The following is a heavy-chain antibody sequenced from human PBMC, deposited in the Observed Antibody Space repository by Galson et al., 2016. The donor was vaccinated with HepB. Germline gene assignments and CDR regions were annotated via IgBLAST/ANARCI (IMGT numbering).Heavy chain of an antibody. CDR2: INPSGGSI. CDR1: GYTFTSYY. V-gene: IGHV1-46*01. CDR3: ARDADPTYYYGSGSYSGLDY. D-gene: IGHD3-10*01. J-gene: IGHJ4*02. Sequence: SVKVSCKASGYTFTSYYMRWVRQAPGQGLEWMGIINPSGGSISYAQKFQDRATMTRDTSTSTVYMELSSLRSEDTAMYYCARDADPTYYYGSGSYSGLDYGGQGTLVTVSS.